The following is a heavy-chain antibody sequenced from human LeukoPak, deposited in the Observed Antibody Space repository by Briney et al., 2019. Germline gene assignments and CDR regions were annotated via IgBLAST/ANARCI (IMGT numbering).Heavy chain of an antibody. Sequence: GASVKVSCKASGYTFTGYYMHWVRQAPGQGLEWMGWINPNSGGTNYAQKFQGRVTMTRDTSISTAYMELSRLRSDDTAVYYCARDCSSSSLHWFDPWGQGTLVTVSS. CDR3: ARDCSSSSLHWFDP. CDR2: INPNSGGT. V-gene: IGHV1-2*02. J-gene: IGHJ5*02. D-gene: IGHD6-6*01. CDR1: GYTFTGYY.